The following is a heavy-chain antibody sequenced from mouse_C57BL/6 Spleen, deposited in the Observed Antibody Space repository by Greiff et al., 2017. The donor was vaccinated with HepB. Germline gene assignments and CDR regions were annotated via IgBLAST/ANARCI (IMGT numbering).Heavy chain of an antibody. V-gene: IGHV5-6*01. CDR1: GFTFSSYG. Sequence: EVQLVESGGDLVKPGGSLKLSCAASGFTFSSYGMSWVRQTPDKRLEWVATISSGGSYTYYPDSVKGRFTISRDNAKNTLYLQMSSLKSEDTAMYYCARGGYSNFPFAYWGQGTLVTVSA. J-gene: IGHJ3*01. D-gene: IGHD2-5*01. CDR2: ISSGGSYT. CDR3: ARGGYSNFPFAY.